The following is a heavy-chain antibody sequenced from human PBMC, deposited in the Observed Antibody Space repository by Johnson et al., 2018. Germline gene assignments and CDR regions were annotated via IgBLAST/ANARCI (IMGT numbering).Heavy chain of an antibody. CDR2: ISSSSRTI. J-gene: IGHJ6*03. CDR3: ATLGGSPDYCYYYMDV. V-gene: IGHV3-21*01. CDR1: GFTFSSYS. Sequence: VQLVQSGGGLVKPGGSLRLSCAASGFTFSSYSMNWVRQAPGKGLEWVSSISSSSRTIYYADSVKGRFTISRDNAKNSLYLQMNSLRAEDTAEYYCATLGGSPDYCYYYMDVWGKGTTVTVSS. D-gene: IGHD1-26*01.